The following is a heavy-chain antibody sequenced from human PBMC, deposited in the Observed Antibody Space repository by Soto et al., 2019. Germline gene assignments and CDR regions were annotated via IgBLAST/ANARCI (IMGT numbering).Heavy chain of an antibody. V-gene: IGHV3-33*01. Sequence: QVQLVESGGGVVQPGRSLRLSCAASGFTFSSYGMHWVRQAPGKGLEWVAVIWYDGSNKYYADSVKGRFTISRDNSKNTLYLQMNSLRAEDTAVYYFARDSSSCFDYWGQGTLVTVSS. CDR3: ARDSSSCFDY. J-gene: IGHJ4*02. D-gene: IGHD6-13*01. CDR2: IWYDGSNK. CDR1: GFTFSSYG.